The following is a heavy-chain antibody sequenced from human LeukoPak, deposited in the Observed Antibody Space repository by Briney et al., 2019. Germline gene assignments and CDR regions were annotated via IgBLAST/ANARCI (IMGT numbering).Heavy chain of an antibody. Sequence: ASVKVSCKASGYTFTSYYMHWVRQAPGQGLEWMGIINPSGGSTSYAQKFQGRATMTRDMSTSTVYMELSSLRSEDTAVYYCARDRDSPETYYYYYYMDVWGKGTTVTVSS. CDR2: INPSGGST. V-gene: IGHV1-46*01. J-gene: IGHJ6*03. D-gene: IGHD1-14*01. CDR3: ARDRDSPETYYYYYYMDV. CDR1: GYTFTSYY.